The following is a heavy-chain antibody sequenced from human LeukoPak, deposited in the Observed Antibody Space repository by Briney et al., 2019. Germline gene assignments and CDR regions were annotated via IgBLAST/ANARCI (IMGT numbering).Heavy chain of an antibody. CDR2: IGTSDTHT. CDR1: RFTFSDYY. J-gene: IGHJ4*02. V-gene: IGHV3-11*01. CDR3: ARDGRLDY. Sequence: GGSLRLSCVASRFTFSDYYMSGIRQAPGKGLEWISYIGTSDTHTYYADSVKGRFTISRDNAKNSLFLQMDSLTADATAMYYCARDGRLDYWGQGTLVTVSS.